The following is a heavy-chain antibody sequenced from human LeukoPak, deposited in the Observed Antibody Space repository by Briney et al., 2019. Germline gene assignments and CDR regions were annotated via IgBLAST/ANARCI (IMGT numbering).Heavy chain of an antibody. V-gene: IGHV3-74*01. D-gene: IGHD2-15*01. CDR2: SNTDGS. J-gene: IGHJ5*02. CDR1: GFTFSSYW. CDR3: ARGGYCSGGTCYTDNWFDP. Sequence: GGSLRLSCAASGFTFSSYWMHWVRQAAGKGLVWVSRSNTDGSSYADSVKGRFTISRDNAKNTLYLQMNSLRAEDTALYYCARGGYCSGGTCYTDNWFDPWGQGTLVTVSS.